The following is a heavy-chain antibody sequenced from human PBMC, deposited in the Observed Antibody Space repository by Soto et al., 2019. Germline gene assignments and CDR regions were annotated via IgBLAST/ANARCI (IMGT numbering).Heavy chain of an antibody. CDR1: GFSLSTSGVG. CDR2: ISWNDEK. J-gene: IGHJ4*02. Sequence: QITLKESGPTLVKPTQTLTVTCTFSGFSLSTSGVGVGWIRQPPGKALEWLALISWNDEKTYSPSLKTTLTITKDTSKNQVVLTMTNMAPVDTATYYCAHTRGYFGYWGQGTLVTVSS. V-gene: IGHV2-5*01. CDR3: AHTRGYFGY. D-gene: IGHD3-10*01.